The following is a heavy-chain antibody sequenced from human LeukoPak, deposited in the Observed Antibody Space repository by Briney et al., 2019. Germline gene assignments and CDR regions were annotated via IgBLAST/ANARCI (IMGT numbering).Heavy chain of an antibody. CDR1: GFTFSSYW. J-gene: IGHJ3*02. Sequence: GGSLRLSCAASGFTFSSYWMSWVRQAPGKGLEWVANIKQDGSAKYYADSVKGRFTISRDNSKNTLYLQMNSLRAEDTAVYYCAKGGSSSANAFDIWGQGTMVTVSS. CDR2: IKQDGSAK. D-gene: IGHD6-13*01. V-gene: IGHV3-7*01. CDR3: AKGGSSSANAFDI.